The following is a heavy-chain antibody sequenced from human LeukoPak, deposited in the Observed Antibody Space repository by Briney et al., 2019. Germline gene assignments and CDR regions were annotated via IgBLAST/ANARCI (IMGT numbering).Heavy chain of an antibody. CDR1: GYTFTGYY. J-gene: IGHJ4*02. CDR3: ARVGYYDSSGYYSQYYFDY. CDR2: INPNSGGT. V-gene: IGHV1-2*02. D-gene: IGHD3-22*01. Sequence: ASVKVSCKASGYTFTGYYMHWVRQAPGQGLEWMGWINPNSGGTTYAQKFQGRVTMTRDTSISTAYMELSRLRSDDTAVYYCARVGYYDSSGYYSQYYFDYWGQGTLVTVSS.